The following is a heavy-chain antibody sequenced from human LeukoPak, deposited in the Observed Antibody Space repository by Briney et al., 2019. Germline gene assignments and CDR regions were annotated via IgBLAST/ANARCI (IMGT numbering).Heavy chain of an antibody. CDR1: GFTFSSNY. D-gene: IGHD2-2*02. V-gene: IGHV3-53*01. CDR3: ASVGSTSCYSAPCDY. CDR2: IYSGGST. J-gene: IGHJ4*02. Sequence: PGGSLRLSCAASGFTFSSNYMSWVRQAPGKGLEWGSVIYSGGSTYYADSVKGRFTISRDNSKNTLYLQMNSLRAEDTAVYYCASVGSTSCYSAPCDYWGQGTLVTVSS.